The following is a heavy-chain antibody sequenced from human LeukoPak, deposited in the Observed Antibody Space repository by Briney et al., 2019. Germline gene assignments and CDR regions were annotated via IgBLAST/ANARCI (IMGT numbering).Heavy chain of an antibody. J-gene: IGHJ4*02. Sequence: PGGSLRLSCAASGFTFSSYWMHWVRQAPGKGLVWVSRINSDGSTTNYADSVKGRFIISRDNAKNTLCLQMNSLRAEDTAVYYCARGWLGFDCWGQGTLVTVSS. V-gene: IGHV3-74*01. CDR2: INSDGSTT. D-gene: IGHD6-19*01. CDR3: ARGWLGFDC. CDR1: GFTFSSYW.